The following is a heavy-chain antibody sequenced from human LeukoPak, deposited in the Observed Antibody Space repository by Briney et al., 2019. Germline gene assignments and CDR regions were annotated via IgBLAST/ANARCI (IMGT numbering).Heavy chain of an antibody. CDR2: INPNSGGT. CDR3: ARVSTVYGDYGGFDY. J-gene: IGHJ4*02. CDR1: GYTFTGYY. D-gene: IGHD4-17*01. Sequence: ASVKVSCKASGYTFTGYYMHWVRQAPGQGLEWMGWINPNSGGTNYAQKFQGRVTMTRDTSMSTAYMELSRLRSDDTAVYYCARVSTVYGDYGGFDYWGQGTLVTVSS. V-gene: IGHV1-2*02.